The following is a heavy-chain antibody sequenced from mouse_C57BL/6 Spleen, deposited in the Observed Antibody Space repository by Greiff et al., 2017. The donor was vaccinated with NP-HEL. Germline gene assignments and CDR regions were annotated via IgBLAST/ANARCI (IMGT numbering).Heavy chain of an antibody. CDR1: GYTFTDYY. D-gene: IGHD1-1*01. J-gene: IGHJ2*01. Sequence: EVKLQESGPVLVKPGASVKMSCKASGYTFTDYYMNWVKQSHGKSLEWIGVINPYNGGTSYNQKFKGKATLTVDKSSSTAYMELNSLTSEDSAVYYCATPHYYGSSYVGLFDYWGQGTTLTVSS. V-gene: IGHV1-19*01. CDR2: INPYNGGT. CDR3: ATPHYYGSSYVGLFDY.